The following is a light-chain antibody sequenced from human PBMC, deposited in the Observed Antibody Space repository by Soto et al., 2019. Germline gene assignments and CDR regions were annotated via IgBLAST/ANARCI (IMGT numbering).Light chain of an antibody. Sequence: EVVMAQSPATVSVSPGAGATLSCRASQSVSANVAWYPQKPGQAPRLLIYAASSRATGIPDRFSGSGAGTDFTITISSVQSEDFGLYYCEKYEDWPGMFGQGTKVEVK. CDR1: QSVSAN. J-gene: IGKJ1*01. CDR2: AAS. CDR3: EKYEDWPGM. V-gene: IGKV3-15*01.